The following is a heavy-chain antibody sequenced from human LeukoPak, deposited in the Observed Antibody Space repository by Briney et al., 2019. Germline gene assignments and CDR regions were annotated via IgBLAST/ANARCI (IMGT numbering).Heavy chain of an antibody. CDR3: AKGSKAYSSSWYGKFFRYYYYGMDV. Sequence: PGGSLRLSCAASGFTFDDYAMHWVRQAPGKGLEWVSLISGDGCSTYYADSVKGRFTISRDNSKNSPYLQMNSLRNEDTALYYCAKGSKAYSSSWYGKFFRYYYYGMDVWGQGTTVTVSS. J-gene: IGHJ6*02. D-gene: IGHD6-13*01. CDR1: GFTFDDYA. CDR2: ISGDGCST. V-gene: IGHV3-43*02.